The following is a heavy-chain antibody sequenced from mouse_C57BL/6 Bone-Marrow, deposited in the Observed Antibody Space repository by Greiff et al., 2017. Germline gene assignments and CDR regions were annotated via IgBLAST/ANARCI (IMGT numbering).Heavy chain of an antibody. V-gene: IGHV1-9*01. CDR1: GYTFTGYW. D-gene: IGHD1-1*01. Sequence: QVQLQQSGAELMKPGASVQLSCKATGYTFTGYWIEWVKQRPGHGLEWIGEILPGSGSTNYNEKFKGKATFTADTSSNTAYMQLSSRTTEDSAIYYCASPYYGSRTGFAYWGQGTLVTVSA. CDR3: ASPYYGSRTGFAY. J-gene: IGHJ3*01. CDR2: ILPGSGST.